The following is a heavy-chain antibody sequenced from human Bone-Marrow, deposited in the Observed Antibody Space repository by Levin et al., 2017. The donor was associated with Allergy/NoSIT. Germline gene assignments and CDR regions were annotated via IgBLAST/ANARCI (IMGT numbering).Heavy chain of an antibody. D-gene: IGHD6-19*01. Sequence: GGSLRLSCAASGFTVSSNYMTWVRQAPGKGLEWVSNLYSGGSTYYADSVKGRFTISRDNSKNTLYLQLSSLRAEDTAVYYCARGLRSGWSLAYYFDYWGQGTLVTVSS. J-gene: IGHJ4*02. CDR3: ARGLRSGWSLAYYFDY. CDR1: GFTVSSNY. CDR2: LYSGGST. V-gene: IGHV3-66*01.